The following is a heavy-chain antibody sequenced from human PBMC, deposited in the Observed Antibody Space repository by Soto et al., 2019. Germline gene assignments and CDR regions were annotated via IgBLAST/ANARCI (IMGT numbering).Heavy chain of an antibody. D-gene: IGHD1-1*01. J-gene: IGHJ4*02. V-gene: IGHV3-74*01. CDR3: ARGGLEPFDY. Sequence: GGSLRLSCAASGFTFRDNWMQWVRQAPGQGLVWVSRLNHEGTYKSYADSVKGRFTISRDNVKSELYLQMNNLRAEDTAVYYGARGGLEPFDYWGPGTLVTVSS. CDR1: GFTFRDNW. CDR2: LNHEGTYK.